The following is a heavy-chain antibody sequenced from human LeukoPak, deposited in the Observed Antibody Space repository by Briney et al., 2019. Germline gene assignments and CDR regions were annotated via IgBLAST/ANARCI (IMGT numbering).Heavy chain of an antibody. V-gene: IGHV1-46*01. CDR2: ISLSGGST. D-gene: IGHD3-22*01. J-gene: IGHJ4*02. Sequence: ASVKVSCKASGYTFTSYYMHWVRQAPGQGLEWMGIISLSGGSTNYAQKFQGRVTMTRDTSTSTVYMELSSLRSEDTAVYYCATPDGYYDSSGYHYWGQGTLVTVSS. CDR3: ATPDGYYDSSGYHY. CDR1: GYTFTSYY.